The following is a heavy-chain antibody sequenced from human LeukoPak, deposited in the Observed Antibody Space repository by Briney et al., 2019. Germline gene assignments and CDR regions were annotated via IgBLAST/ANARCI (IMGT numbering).Heavy chain of an antibody. CDR2: INHSGST. D-gene: IGHD6-13*01. CDR3: ARPKAEAAAGTAVSAFDI. CDR1: GGSFSGYY. V-gene: IGHV4-34*01. Sequence: SETLSLTCAVYGGSFSGYYWSWIRQPPGKGLEWIGEINHSGSTNYNPSLKSRVTISVDTSKNQFSLKLSSVTAADTAVYYCARPKAEAAAGTAVSAFDIWGQGTMVTVSS. J-gene: IGHJ3*02.